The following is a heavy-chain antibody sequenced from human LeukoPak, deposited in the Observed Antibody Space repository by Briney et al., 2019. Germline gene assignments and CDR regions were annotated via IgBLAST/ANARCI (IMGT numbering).Heavy chain of an antibody. J-gene: IGHJ6*02. CDR1: GGSISSYY. D-gene: IGHD6-19*01. CDR3: ATDRIAVAGTMSYYYYGMDV. V-gene: IGHV4-59*08. Sequence: SETLSLTCTVSGGSISSYYWSWIRQPPGKGLEWIGYIYYSGSTNYNPSLKSRVTISVDTPKNQPYLKPSSVTAADTAVYYCATDRIAVAGTMSYYYYGMDVWGQGTTVTVSS. CDR2: IYYSGST.